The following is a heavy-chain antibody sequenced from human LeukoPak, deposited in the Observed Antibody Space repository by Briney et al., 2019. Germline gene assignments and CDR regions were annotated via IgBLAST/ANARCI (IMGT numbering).Heavy chain of an antibody. CDR2: IKSKKDGGTI. V-gene: IGHV3-15*01. CDR1: GFTFSNAW. CDR3: TTDYYYDSSGTFDY. D-gene: IGHD3-22*01. Sequence: GGPLRLSCGVSGFTFSNAWMSWVRQAPGKGLEWVGRIKSKKDGGTIDYAAPVKGRFTISRDDSKNTLYLQMNSLKTEDTAVYYCTTDYYYDSSGTFDYWGQGTLVTVSS. J-gene: IGHJ4*02.